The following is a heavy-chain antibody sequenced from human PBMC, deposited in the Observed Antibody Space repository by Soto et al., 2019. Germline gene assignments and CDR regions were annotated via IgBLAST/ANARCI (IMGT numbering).Heavy chain of an antibody. CDR3: ATVKFSNNNCHVQEFDS. D-gene: IGHD1-1*01. J-gene: IGHJ4*02. CDR1: GFTYSTYW. CDR2: MNPDGSQT. Sequence: PGGSLRLSCVASGFTYSTYWMAWVRQVPGKGLEWVAYMNPDGSQTFYVDSVKGRFIISRDNAKNSLYLQISSLRVEDTAVYYCATVKFSNNNCHVQEFDSWGQGTLVTSPQ. V-gene: IGHV3-7*01.